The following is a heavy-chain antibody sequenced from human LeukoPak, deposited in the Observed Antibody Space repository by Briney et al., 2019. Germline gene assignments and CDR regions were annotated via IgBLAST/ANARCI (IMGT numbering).Heavy chain of an antibody. CDR2: IKHDGSET. CDR3: VRHYYDSSGWSFDM. CDR1: GFTYSVYW. V-gene: IGHV3-7*01. D-gene: IGHD3-22*01. Sequence: GGSLRLSCAASGFTYSVYWMGWVRQAPGKGLEWVADIKHDGSETYHVDFVKGRFTISRDNAESSLYLQMNSLRAEDTALYYCVRHYYDSSGWSFDMWGQGTMITVSP. J-gene: IGHJ3*02.